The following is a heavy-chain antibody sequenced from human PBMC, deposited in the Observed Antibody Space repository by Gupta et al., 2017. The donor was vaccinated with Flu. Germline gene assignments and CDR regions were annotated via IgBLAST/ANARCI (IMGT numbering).Heavy chain of an antibody. CDR3: ARVAPFYRGPSSYYYGMDV. J-gene: IGHJ6*02. Sequence: QVQLVQSGAEVKKPGASVKVSCKASGYTFTGYYMHWVRQAPGQGLEWMGWINPNSGGTNYAQKFQGWVTMTRDTSISTAYMELSRLRSDDPAVYYCARVAPFYRGPSSYYYGMDVWVQWTTVTVSS. CDR1: GYTFTGYY. D-gene: IGHD3-10*01. V-gene: IGHV1-2*04. CDR2: INPNSGGT.